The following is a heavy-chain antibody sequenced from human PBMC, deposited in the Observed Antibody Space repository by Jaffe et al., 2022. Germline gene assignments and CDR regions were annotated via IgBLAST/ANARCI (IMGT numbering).Heavy chain of an antibody. CDR1: GHTSTNHF. J-gene: IGHJ3*02. D-gene: IGHD2-15*01. CDR3: ARAIMWYSGGI. Sequence: QVHLVQSGAEVKKPGASVKLSCQVSGHTSTNHFIHWVRRAPGQGLEWMANINPHDGTTNYAQNFQARVTVTSDTSTSTIYMELRSLAYDDTALYYCARAIMWYSGGIWGQGTMVIVSS. CDR2: INPHDGTT. V-gene: IGHV1-46*01.